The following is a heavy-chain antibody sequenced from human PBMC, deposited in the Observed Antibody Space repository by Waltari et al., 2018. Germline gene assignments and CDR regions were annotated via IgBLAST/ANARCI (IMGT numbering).Heavy chain of an antibody. CDR3: VKDNYYDGSGYYPTPGY. Sequence: EVQLVESGGGLVQPGGSLRPSCSASGFPFPGYAIPLVRQAPGKGLEYVSTISSNGGSIYYADSVKDRFTISRDNSKNTLYLQMSSLRAEDTAVYYCVKDNYYDGSGYYPTPGYWGQGTLVTVSS. V-gene: IGHV3-64D*06. CDR2: ISSNGGSI. CDR1: GFPFPGYA. J-gene: IGHJ4*02. D-gene: IGHD3-22*01.